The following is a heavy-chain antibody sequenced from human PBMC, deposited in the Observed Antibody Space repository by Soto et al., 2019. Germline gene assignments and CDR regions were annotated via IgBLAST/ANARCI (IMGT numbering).Heavy chain of an antibody. V-gene: IGHV3-23*01. CDR3: ANTQRPYGDYDPFDY. Sequence: GGSLRLSCAASGFTFSSYAMSWVRQAPGKGLEWVSAISGSGGSTYYADSVKGRFTISRDNSKNTLYLQMNSLRAEDTAVYYCANTQRPYGDYDPFDYWGQGTLVTVSS. CDR2: ISGSGGST. J-gene: IGHJ4*02. D-gene: IGHD4-17*01. CDR1: GFTFSSYA.